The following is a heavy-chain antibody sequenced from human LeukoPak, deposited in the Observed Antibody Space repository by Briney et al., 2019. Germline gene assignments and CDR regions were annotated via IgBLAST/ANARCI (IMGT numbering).Heavy chain of an antibody. CDR2: IIPIFGTA. CDR1: GGTFSSYA. CDR3: ARRIAVADDRPSWFDP. Sequence: AASVTVSCKASGGTFSSYAISWVRQAPGQGLEWMGWIIPIFGTANYAQKFQGRVTITADESTSTAYMELSSLRSEDTAVYYCARRIAVADDRPSWFDPWGQGTLVTVSS. V-gene: IGHV1-69*13. J-gene: IGHJ5*02. D-gene: IGHD6-19*01.